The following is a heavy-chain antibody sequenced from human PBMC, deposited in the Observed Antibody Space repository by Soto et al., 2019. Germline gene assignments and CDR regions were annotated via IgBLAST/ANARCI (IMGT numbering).Heavy chain of an antibody. CDR1: GFTFSSYG. CDR3: AKDLGYCSGGSCYSGWFDP. CDR2: ISYDGSNK. Sequence: GGSLRLSCAASGFTFSSYGMHWVRQAPGKGLEWVAVISYDGSNKYYADSVKGRFTISRDNSKNTLYLQMNSLRAEDTAVYYCAKDLGYCSGGSCYSGWFDPWGQGTLVTVSS. D-gene: IGHD2-15*01. J-gene: IGHJ5*02. V-gene: IGHV3-30*18.